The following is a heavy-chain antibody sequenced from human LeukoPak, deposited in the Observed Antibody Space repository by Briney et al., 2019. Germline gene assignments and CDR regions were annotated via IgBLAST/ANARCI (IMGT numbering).Heavy chain of an antibody. D-gene: IGHD1-26*01. CDR1: GGSISSYY. CDR2: IYYSGST. V-gene: IGHV4-59*01. CDR3: ARWTTIAGMDV. J-gene: IGHJ6*02. Sequence: SETLSLTCTVSGGSISSYYWSWIRQPPGKGLEWIGYIYYSGSTNYNPSLKSRVTISVDTSKNQFSLKLSSVTAADTAVYYCARWTTIAGMDVWGQGATVTVSS.